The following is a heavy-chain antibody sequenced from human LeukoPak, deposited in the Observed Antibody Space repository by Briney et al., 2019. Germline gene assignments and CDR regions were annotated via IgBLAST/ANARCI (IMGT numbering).Heavy chain of an antibody. D-gene: IGHD6-19*01. CDR1: GGSISSSSYY. Sequence: PSETLSLTCTVSGGSISSSSYYWGWIRQPPWKGLEWIGSIYYSGSTYYNPSLKSRVTISVDTSKNQFSLKLSSVTAADTAVYYCARPVYISGWFNHAFDIWGQGTMVTVSS. J-gene: IGHJ3*02. CDR3: ARPVYISGWFNHAFDI. CDR2: IYYSGST. V-gene: IGHV4-39*01.